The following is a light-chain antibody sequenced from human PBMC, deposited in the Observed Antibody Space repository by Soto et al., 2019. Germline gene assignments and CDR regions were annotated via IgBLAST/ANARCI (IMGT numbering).Light chain of an antibody. CDR1: QGISNH. Sequence: DIQMTQSPSSLSASVEDTVTTTCRASQGISNHLVWFQHKPGKAPKALIHAAASVQCGVSSKFSGSGFGTDFTLTITSLQPEDSATYYCQQYHSCPLTYAGGTKVDIK. V-gene: IGKV1-16*02. J-gene: IGKJ4*01. CDR2: AAA. CDR3: QQYHSCPLT.